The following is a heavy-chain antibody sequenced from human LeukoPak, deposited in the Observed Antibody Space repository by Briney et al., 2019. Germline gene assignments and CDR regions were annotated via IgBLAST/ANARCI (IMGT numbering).Heavy chain of an antibody. Sequence: SETLSLTCAVYGGSFSGYYWSWIRQPPGKGLEWIGEINHSGSTNYNPSLKSRVTISVDTSKNQFSLKLSSVTAADTAVYYCARARYDGSGYYPLGDYWGQGTLVTVSS. CDR2: INHSGST. CDR3: ARARYDGSGYYPLGDY. V-gene: IGHV4-34*01. J-gene: IGHJ4*02. CDR1: GGSFSGYY. D-gene: IGHD3-22*01.